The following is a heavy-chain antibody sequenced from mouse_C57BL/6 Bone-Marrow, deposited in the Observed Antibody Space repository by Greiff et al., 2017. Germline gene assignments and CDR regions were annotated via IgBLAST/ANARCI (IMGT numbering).Heavy chain of an antibody. CDR2: INPGSGGT. V-gene: IGHV1-54*01. CDR3: ARLGYYSKRNAMDY. Sequence: QVQLQQSGAELVRPGTSVKVSCKASGYAFTNYLIEWVKQRPGQGLEWIGVINPGSGGTNYNEKFKGKATLTADKSSSTAYMQLSSLTSEDSAVYFCARLGYYSKRNAMDYWGQGTSVTVSS. J-gene: IGHJ4*01. CDR1: GYAFTNYL. D-gene: IGHD2-5*01.